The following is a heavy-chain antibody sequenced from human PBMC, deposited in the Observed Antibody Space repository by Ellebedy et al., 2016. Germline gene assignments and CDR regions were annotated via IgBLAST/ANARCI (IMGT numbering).Heavy chain of an antibody. CDR3: AKDSDRSVVLGWYYGMDV. J-gene: IGHJ6*02. CDR2: ISYDGSNK. D-gene: IGHD1-26*01. CDR1: GFTFSSYG. Sequence: GESLKISCAASGFTFSSYGMHWVRQAPGKGLEWVAVISYDGSNKYYADSVKGRFTISRDNSKNTLYLQMNSLRAEDTAVYYCAKDSDRSVVLGWYYGMDVWGQGTTVTVSS. V-gene: IGHV3-30*18.